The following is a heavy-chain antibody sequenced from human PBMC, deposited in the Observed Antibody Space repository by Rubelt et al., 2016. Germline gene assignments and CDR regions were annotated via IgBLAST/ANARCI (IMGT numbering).Heavy chain of an antibody. CDR3: ARLEYSSGWYPHY. Sequence: QLQLQESGPGLVKPSETLSLTCTVSGGSISSSSYYWGWIRQPPGKGLEWIGSIYYSGSTYYNPSLKSRVTMSVDTAKNQISRKLNSVTAADTAVYYCARLEYSSGWYPHYWGQGTLVTVSA. V-gene: IGHV4-39*01. CDR2: IYYSGST. CDR1: GGSISSSSYY. J-gene: IGHJ4*02. D-gene: IGHD6-19*01.